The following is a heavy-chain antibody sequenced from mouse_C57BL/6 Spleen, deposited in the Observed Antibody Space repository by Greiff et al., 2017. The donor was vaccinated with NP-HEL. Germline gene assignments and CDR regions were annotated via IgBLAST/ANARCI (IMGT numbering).Heavy chain of an antibody. J-gene: IGHJ4*01. Sequence: QVQLQQSGPELVKPGASVKISCKASGYAFSSSWMNWVKQRPGKGLEWIGRIYPGDGDTNYNGKFKGKATLTADKSSSTAYMQLSSLTSEDSAVYFCARTPGRDYYGSAYYAMDYWGQGTSVTVSS. CDR2: IYPGDGDT. CDR1: GYAFSSSW. D-gene: IGHD1-1*01. CDR3: ARTPGRDYYGSAYYAMDY. V-gene: IGHV1-82*01.